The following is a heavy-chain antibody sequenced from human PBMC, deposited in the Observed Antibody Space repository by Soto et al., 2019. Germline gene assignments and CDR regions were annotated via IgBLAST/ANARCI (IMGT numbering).Heavy chain of an antibody. J-gene: IGHJ4*02. CDR3: ARGRYLDSSDYWVANLPFDH. CDR2: ISSSGSTI. V-gene: IGHV3-48*03. CDR1: GFTFSSYE. Sequence: PGGSLRLSCAASGFTFSSYEMNWVRQAPGKGLEWVSYISSSGSTIYYADSVKGRFTISRDNAKNSLFLQMNNLRDEDTALYYCARGRYLDSSDYWVANLPFDHWGLGTLVTVSS. D-gene: IGHD3-22*01.